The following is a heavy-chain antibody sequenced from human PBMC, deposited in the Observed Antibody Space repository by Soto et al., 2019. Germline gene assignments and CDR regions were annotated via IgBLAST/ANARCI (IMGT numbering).Heavy chain of an antibody. CDR2: ISYDGILK. D-gene: IGHD3-10*01. V-gene: IGHV3-30*18. J-gene: IGHJ6*02. Sequence: LRLSCAASGFTFSDFGMHWVRQAPGKGLEWVAIISYDGILKYYADSVKGRFTISRDTSKGAVYLQMNSLTPEDTAVYYCAKDFKVSGGHYGSLNYYYGMDVWGQGTTVTVSS. CDR1: GFTFSDFG. CDR3: AKDFKVSGGHYGSLNYYYGMDV.